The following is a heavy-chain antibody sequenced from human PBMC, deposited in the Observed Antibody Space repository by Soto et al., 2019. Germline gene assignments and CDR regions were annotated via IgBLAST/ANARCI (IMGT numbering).Heavy chain of an antibody. CDR3: ARDQYYYDSSGYSPFDY. Sequence: GSLRLSCAVSGFTFSNYNMNWVRQAPGKGLEWVSYISSSSSIIYYADSVKGRFTISRDKAKNSLYLQMNSLRDEDTAVYYCARDQYYYDSSGYSPFDYWGQGTLVTVSS. D-gene: IGHD3-22*01. CDR2: ISSSSSII. V-gene: IGHV3-48*02. CDR1: GFTFSNYN. J-gene: IGHJ4*02.